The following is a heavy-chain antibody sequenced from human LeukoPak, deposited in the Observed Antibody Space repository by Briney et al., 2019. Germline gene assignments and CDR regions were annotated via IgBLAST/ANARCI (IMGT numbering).Heavy chain of an antibody. V-gene: IGHV4-39*01. Sequence: SETLSLTCTVSGGSISSSSYYWGWIRQPPGKGLEWIGSIYYSGSTYYNPSLKSRVTISVDTSKNQFSLKLSSVTAADTAVYYCARFLGGYCSGGSCVEMYYFDYWGQGTLVAVSS. J-gene: IGHJ4*02. CDR1: GGSISSSSYY. CDR2: IYYSGST. CDR3: ARFLGGYCSGGSCVEMYYFDY. D-gene: IGHD2-15*01.